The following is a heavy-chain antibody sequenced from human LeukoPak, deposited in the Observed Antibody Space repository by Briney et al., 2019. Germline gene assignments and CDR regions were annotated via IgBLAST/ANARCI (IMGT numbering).Heavy chain of an antibody. D-gene: IGHD3-22*01. J-gene: IGHJ4*02. CDR1: GYTFTGYY. Sequence: ASVKVSCKASGYTFTGYYMHWVRQPPGQGLEWMGWINPNSGATNYAQKFQGRVTMTRDTSISTAYMEVSRLRSDDTAVFYCAREGSGYPYWGQGTLVTVSS. CDR2: INPNSGAT. V-gene: IGHV1-2*02. CDR3: AREGSGYPY.